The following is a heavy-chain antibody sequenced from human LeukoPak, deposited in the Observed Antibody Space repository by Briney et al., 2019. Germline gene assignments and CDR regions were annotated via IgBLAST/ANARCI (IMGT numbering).Heavy chain of an antibody. Sequence: ASVKVSCKASGYTFISYGITWVRQAPGQGLEWMGWISAYNGHTNYAQKLQGRVAMTTDTLTSTAYMELRSLRSDDTAVYYCARAIPRDAFDIWGQGTMVTVSS. CDR1: GYTFISYG. CDR3: ARAIPRDAFDI. J-gene: IGHJ3*02. V-gene: IGHV1-18*01. CDR2: ISAYNGHT.